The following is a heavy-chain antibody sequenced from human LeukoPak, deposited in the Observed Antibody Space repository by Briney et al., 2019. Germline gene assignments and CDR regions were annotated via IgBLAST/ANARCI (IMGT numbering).Heavy chain of an antibody. J-gene: IGHJ4*02. CDR2: TYYRSRWYN. V-gene: IGHV6-1*01. CDR3: ARTPAAEGVWVDY. D-gene: IGHD6-13*01. CDR1: GNSVSSNSAA. Sequence: SQTLSLTCAISGNSVSSNSAAWNWIRQSPSRGLEWLGRTYYRSRWYNDYAVSVKSRITINPDTSKNQFSLQLNSVTPEDTAVYYCARTPAAEGVWVDYWGQGTLVTVSS.